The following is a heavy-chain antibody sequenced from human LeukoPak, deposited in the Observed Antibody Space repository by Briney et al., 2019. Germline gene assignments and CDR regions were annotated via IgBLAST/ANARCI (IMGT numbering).Heavy chain of an antibody. V-gene: IGHV3-53*01. CDR1: GFTFSSNY. Sequence: GGSLRLSCAASGFTFSSNYMSWVRQAPGKGLEWVSVIYSGGGTYYTDSVKGRFTISRDSSKNTLYLQMNSLRAEDTAVYYCARVARHNWFDPWGQGTLVTVSS. CDR3: ARVARHNWFDP. CDR2: IYSGGGT. J-gene: IGHJ5*02.